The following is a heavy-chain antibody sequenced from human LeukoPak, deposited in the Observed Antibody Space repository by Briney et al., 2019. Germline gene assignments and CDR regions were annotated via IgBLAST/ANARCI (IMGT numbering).Heavy chain of an antibody. V-gene: IGHV1-8*01. Sequence: GASVKVSCKASGYSFTGYDINWVRQATGQGLEWMGWMNPNSGNTGYAQKFQGRVTMTRNTSISTAYMELSSLRSEDTAVYYCARGLRQLVPYYYYVMDVWGHGTTVTVSS. CDR2: MNPNSGNT. D-gene: IGHD6-6*01. CDR1: GYSFTGYD. CDR3: ARGLRQLVPYYYYVMDV. J-gene: IGHJ6*02.